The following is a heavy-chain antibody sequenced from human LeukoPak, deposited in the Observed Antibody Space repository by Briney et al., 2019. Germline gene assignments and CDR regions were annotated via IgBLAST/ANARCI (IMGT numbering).Heavy chain of an antibody. Sequence: GASVKVSCKASGYTFTSYAMHWVRQAPGQRFEWMGWINAGNGNTKYSQKFQGRVTITRDTSASTAYMELSSLRSEDTAVYYCARDIPVIVALDYWGQGTLVTVSS. CDR2: INAGNGNT. CDR3: ARDIPVIVALDY. V-gene: IGHV1-3*01. J-gene: IGHJ4*02. CDR1: GYTFTSYA. D-gene: IGHD2-21*01.